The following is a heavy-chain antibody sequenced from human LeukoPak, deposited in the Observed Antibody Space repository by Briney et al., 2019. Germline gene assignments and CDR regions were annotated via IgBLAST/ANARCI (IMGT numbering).Heavy chain of an antibody. CDR1: GGSISSYY. J-gene: IGHJ5*02. CDR2: IKHSGST. D-gene: IGHD6-6*01. V-gene: IGHV4-34*01. Sequence: PSETLSLTCTVSGGSISSYYWSWIRQPPGKGLEWIGEIKHSGSTNYNPSLKSRVTISVDTSKNQFSLKLSSVTAADTAVYYCAREEAWSSSSLGGFDPWGQGILVTVSS. CDR3: AREEAWSSSSLGGFDP.